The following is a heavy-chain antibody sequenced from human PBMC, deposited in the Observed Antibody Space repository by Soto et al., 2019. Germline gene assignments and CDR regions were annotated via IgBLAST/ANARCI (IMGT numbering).Heavy chain of an antibody. CDR3: ATRSVTTYAFDI. D-gene: IGHD4-17*01. J-gene: IGHJ3*02. CDR2: ISGSGSST. Sequence: GGSLRLSCAASGFTFPAYAMSWVRQPPGKGLEWVSAISGSGSSTYYADSVKGRFTISRDNSKNTLYLQMNSLRAEDTAVYYCATRSVTTYAFDIWGQGTMVTVSS. V-gene: IGHV3-23*01. CDR1: GFTFPAYA.